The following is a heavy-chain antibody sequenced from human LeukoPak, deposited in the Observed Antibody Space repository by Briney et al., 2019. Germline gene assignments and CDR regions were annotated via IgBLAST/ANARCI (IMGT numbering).Heavy chain of an antibody. CDR1: GGSISSSDYY. CDR3: ARDRSNPPNYYSYYYMDV. D-gene: IGHD4-11*01. CDR2: IYYSGTT. J-gene: IGHJ6*03. V-gene: IGHV4-39*02. Sequence: SETLSLTCTVSGGSISSSDYYWGWIRQPPGKGLEWIASIYYSGTTHYNPSHQSRVTMSVDTSKNQFSLKLSSVTAADTAVYYCARDRSNPPNYYSYYYMDVWGKGTTVTVSS.